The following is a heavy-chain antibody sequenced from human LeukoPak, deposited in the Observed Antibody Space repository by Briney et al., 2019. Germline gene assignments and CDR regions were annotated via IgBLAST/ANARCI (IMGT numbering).Heavy chain of an antibody. J-gene: IGHJ3*02. Sequence: PGGSLRLSCAASGFTFSSYWLSWVRQAPGKGLEGVANIKPDGSEKYCVDSVKGRFTISRDNAKKSLYLQMNSLRAEDTAVYYCARGDFNDYGDYVDAFEIWGQGTMVTVSA. CDR2: IKPDGSEK. CDR3: ARGDFNDYGDYVDAFEI. CDR1: GFTFSSYW. V-gene: IGHV3-7*01. D-gene: IGHD4-17*01.